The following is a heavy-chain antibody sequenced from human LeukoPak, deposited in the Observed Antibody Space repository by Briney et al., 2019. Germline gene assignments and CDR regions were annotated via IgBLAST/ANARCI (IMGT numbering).Heavy chain of an antibody. J-gene: IGHJ5*02. CDR1: GFTVSSNY. V-gene: IGHV4-34*01. CDR3: ARRLKYCSGGSCYARVTNWFDP. Sequence: PGGSLRLSCAASGFTVSSNYMSWVRQAPGKGLEWIGEINHSGSTNYNPSLKSRVTISVDTSKNQFSLKLSSVTAADTAVYYCARRLKYCSGGSCYARVTNWFDPWGQGTLVTVSS. CDR2: INHSGST. D-gene: IGHD2-15*01.